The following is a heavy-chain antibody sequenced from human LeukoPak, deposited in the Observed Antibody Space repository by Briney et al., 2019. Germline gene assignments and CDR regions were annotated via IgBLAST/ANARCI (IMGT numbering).Heavy chain of an antibody. D-gene: IGHD1-26*01. CDR2: IYPGDSDT. J-gene: IGHJ4*02. CDR1: GYSFTTYW. CDR3: ARALVGAATLSY. Sequence: GESLKISCKGSGYSFTTYWIAWVRQLPAKGLEWMGVIYPGDSDTRYSPSFQGQVTLSADKSISTAYLQWSSLKASDTAIYDCARALVGAATLSYWGQGTLVTVSS. V-gene: IGHV5-51*01.